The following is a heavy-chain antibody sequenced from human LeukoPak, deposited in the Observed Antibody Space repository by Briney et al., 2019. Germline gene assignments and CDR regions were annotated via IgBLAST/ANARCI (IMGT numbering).Heavy chain of an antibody. CDR1: GGSFSGYY. D-gene: IGHD3-22*01. J-gene: IGHJ5*02. Sequence: SETLSLTCAVYGGSFSGYYWSWIRQPPGKGLEWIGEINHSGSTNYNPSLKSRVTISVDTSKNQFSLKLSSVTAADTAVYYCARGILLHPRVNWFDPWGQGTLVTVSS. CDR2: INHSGST. CDR3: ARGILLHPRVNWFDP. V-gene: IGHV4-34*01.